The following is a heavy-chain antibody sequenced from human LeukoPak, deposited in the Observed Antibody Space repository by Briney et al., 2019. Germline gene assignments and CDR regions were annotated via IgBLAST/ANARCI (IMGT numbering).Heavy chain of an antibody. CDR2: IIPILGIS. V-gene: IGHV1-69*04. D-gene: IGHD1-26*01. Sequence: ASVKVSCKASGGTFSSYTISWVRQAPGQGLEWMGRIIPILGISNYAQKFQGRVTITADKSTSTAYMELSSLRSEDTAVYYCARDTVGATGGDFEYWGQGTLVTVSS. CDR1: GGTFSSYT. CDR3: ARDTVGATGGDFEY. J-gene: IGHJ4*02.